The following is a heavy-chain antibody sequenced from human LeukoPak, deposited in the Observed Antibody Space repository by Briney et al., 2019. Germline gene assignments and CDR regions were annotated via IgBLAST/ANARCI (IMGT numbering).Heavy chain of an antibody. D-gene: IGHD6-19*01. J-gene: IGHJ5*02. V-gene: IGHV3-23*01. CDR2: ISGSGGST. Sequence: GGFLRLSCAASGFTFSSYAMSWVRQAPGKGLEWVSAISGSGGSTYYADSVKGRFTISRDNSKNTLYLQMNSLRAEDTAVYYCARVAVAGSGSWFDPWGQGTLVTVSS. CDR3: ARVAVAGSGSWFDP. CDR1: GFTFSSYA.